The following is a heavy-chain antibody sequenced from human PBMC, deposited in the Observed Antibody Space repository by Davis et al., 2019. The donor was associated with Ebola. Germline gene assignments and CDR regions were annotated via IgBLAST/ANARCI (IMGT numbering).Heavy chain of an antibody. CDR3: ARPTLTYYYDSSGYYLRPYYFDY. CDR2: IYYSGST. D-gene: IGHD3-22*01. CDR1: AGSNSSYY. J-gene: IGHJ4*02. V-gene: IGHV4-59*08. Sequence: SETLSLTCPVSAGSNSSYYWSWIRQPPGKGLGWVGYIYYSGSTNYNPPLKSRVTISVDTSKNQFSLKLSSVTAADTAVYYCARPTLTYYYDSSGYYLRPYYFDYWGQGTLVTVSS.